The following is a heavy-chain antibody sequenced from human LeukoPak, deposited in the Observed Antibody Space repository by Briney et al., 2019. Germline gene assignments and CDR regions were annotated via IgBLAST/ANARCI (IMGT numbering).Heavy chain of an antibody. D-gene: IGHD3-16*02. CDR2: IKQDGSEK. Sequence: GGSLRLSCAASGFTFSNAWMSWVRQAPGKGLEWVANIKQDGSEKYYVDSVKGRFTISRDNAKNSLYLQMNSLRAEDTAVYYCARDRHSYYDYVWGSYRESDAFDIWGQGTMVTVSS. CDR3: ARDRHSYYDYVWGSYRESDAFDI. CDR1: GFTFSNAW. J-gene: IGHJ3*02. V-gene: IGHV3-7*01.